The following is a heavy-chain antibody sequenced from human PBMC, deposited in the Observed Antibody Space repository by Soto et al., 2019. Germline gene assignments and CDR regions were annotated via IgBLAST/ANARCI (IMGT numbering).Heavy chain of an antibody. CDR1: GYPFGTSA. V-gene: IGHV1-18*04. Sequence: GASVKVSCKASGYPFGTSAITWVRQAPGQGLEWVGWISTNSGNTYYAQNFPGRVTLTTDTSTTTAYMEFRSLTSDDTAIYYCARTYNWNSEGFDHWGQGTLVTVSS. CDR3: ARTYNWNSEGFDH. CDR2: ISTNSGNT. J-gene: IGHJ4*02. D-gene: IGHD1-7*01.